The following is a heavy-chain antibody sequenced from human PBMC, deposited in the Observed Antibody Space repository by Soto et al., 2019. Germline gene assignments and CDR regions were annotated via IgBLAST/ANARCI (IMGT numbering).Heavy chain of an antibody. CDR1: GFSLSSGGYY. V-gene: IGHV4-31*03. D-gene: IGHD1-1*01. CDR2: IYYSGST. J-gene: IGHJ6*02. CDR3: ARTGRSVARRRGIDV. Sequence: SETLSLTCTVSGFSLSSGGYYWICIRQHPGKGLEWIGYIYYSGSTYYNPSLKRRVTIAVDTSNNQITLMQSSVTAAATAVYYCARTGRSVARRRGIDVWGQGTTVTVSS.